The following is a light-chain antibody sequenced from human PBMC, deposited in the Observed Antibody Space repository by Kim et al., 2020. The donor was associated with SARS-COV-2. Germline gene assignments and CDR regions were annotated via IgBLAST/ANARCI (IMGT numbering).Light chain of an antibody. V-gene: IGKV3-20*01. Sequence: ELVLTQSPGTLSLSPGERATLSCRASQSVSSNLAWYQQRPGEAPRLLIYGASNRATGIPDRFSGSGSGTDFTLTISRLEPEDFAVYYCQQYGSLPFTFGPGTKVGIK. J-gene: IGKJ3*01. CDR2: GAS. CDR1: QSVSSN. CDR3: QQYGSLPFT.